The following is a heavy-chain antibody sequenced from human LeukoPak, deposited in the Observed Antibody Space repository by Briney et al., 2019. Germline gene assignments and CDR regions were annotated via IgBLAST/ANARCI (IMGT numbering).Heavy chain of an antibody. Sequence: GGSLRLSCAASGFTFSSYSMYWVRQAPGKGLEWVSYISSSSSTIYYADSVKGRFTISRDNAKNSLYLQMNSLRAEDTAVYYCARVRSYDFWSGFYLDYWGQGTLVTVSS. CDR1: GFTFSSYS. V-gene: IGHV3-48*01. CDR2: ISSSSSTI. J-gene: IGHJ4*02. CDR3: ARVRSYDFWSGFYLDY. D-gene: IGHD3-3*01.